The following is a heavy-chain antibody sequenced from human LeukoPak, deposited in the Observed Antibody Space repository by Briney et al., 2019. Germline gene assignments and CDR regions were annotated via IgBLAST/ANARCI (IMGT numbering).Heavy chain of an antibody. CDR2: ISAYNGNT. Sequence: ASVKVSCKASGYSFTSYGISWVRQAPGQGLEWMGWISAYNGNTNYAQKVHARVTMTTDTSTSTAYMELRSLRSDDTAVYYCARVQSFWSGSHFDAFDIWGQGTIVTVSS. J-gene: IGHJ3*02. CDR1: GYSFTSYG. V-gene: IGHV1-18*01. D-gene: IGHD3-3*01. CDR3: ARVQSFWSGSHFDAFDI.